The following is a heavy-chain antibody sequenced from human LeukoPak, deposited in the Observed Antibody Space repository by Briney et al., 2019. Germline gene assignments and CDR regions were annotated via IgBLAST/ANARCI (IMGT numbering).Heavy chain of an antibody. D-gene: IGHD3-10*01. CDR1: GYSFTNYW. V-gene: IGHV5-51*01. Sequence: GESLKISCMGSGYSFTNYWIGWVRQMPGKGLEWMGIIYPGDSDTRYSPSFQGQVTISADKSTSTAYLQWSSLKASDTAMYYCARRTDRGYYGMDVWGQGTTVTVSS. J-gene: IGHJ6*02. CDR3: ARRTDRGYYGMDV. CDR2: IYPGDSDT.